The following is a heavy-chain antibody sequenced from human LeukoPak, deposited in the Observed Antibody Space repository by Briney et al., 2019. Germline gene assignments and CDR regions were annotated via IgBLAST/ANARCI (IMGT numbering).Heavy chain of an antibody. D-gene: IGHD3-3*01. Sequence: GGSLRLSCAASGFTVSSNYMSWVRQAPGKGLEWVSVIYSGGSTYYADSVKGRFTISRDNAKKTLYLQMNSLRAEDTAVYFGVKDRYLEAYGMEVWGQGTTVTVSS. CDR2: IYSGGST. CDR1: GFTVSSNY. CDR3: VKDRYLEAYGMEV. V-gene: IGHV3-53*05. J-gene: IGHJ6*02.